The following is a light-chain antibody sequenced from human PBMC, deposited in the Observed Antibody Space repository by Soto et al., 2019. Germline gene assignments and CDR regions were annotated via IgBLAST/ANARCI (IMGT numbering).Light chain of an antibody. J-gene: IGLJ1*01. Sequence: QSVLTQPHSLSATPGQRVNISCSGSFSNIGDNAVNWYQQLPGAAPKLLIYLNDQRPSGVPDRFSGSKSGTSAFLAISGLQSEDEADYYCAAWDDRLNALFGTGTKLTVL. V-gene: IGLV1-44*01. CDR2: LND. CDR1: FSNIGDNA. CDR3: AAWDDRLNAL.